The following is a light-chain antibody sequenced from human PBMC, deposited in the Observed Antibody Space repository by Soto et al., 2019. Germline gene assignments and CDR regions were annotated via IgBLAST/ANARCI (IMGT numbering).Light chain of an antibody. CDR2: GTS. J-gene: IGKJ2*01. V-gene: IGKV3-15*01. Sequence: DIVMTQFPESLSVSPGERATLSCRASQNVGRNVAWYQQRPGQAPRLLIHGTSTRAADIPARFSGSVSGTEFTLTINSLQPEDFVIYYCQQYNNWPPMSTFGQGTKLEMK. CDR1: QNVGRN. CDR3: QQYNNWPPMST.